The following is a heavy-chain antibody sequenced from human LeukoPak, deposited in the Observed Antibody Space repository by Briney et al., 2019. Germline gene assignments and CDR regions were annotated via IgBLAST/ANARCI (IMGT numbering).Heavy chain of an antibody. Sequence: PGRSLRLSCAASGFTFDDYAMHWVRQAPGKGLEWVSGISWNSGSLGYADSVKGRFTISRDNAKNSLYLQMNSLRAEATALYSCAKDAGIAVAGTKFDYWGQGTLVTVSS. CDR3: AKDAGIAVAGTKFDY. D-gene: IGHD6-19*01. CDR1: GFTFDDYA. CDR2: ISWNSGSL. V-gene: IGHV3-9*01. J-gene: IGHJ4*02.